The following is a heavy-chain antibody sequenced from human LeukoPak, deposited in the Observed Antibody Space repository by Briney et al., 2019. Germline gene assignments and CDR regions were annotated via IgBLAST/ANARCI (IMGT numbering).Heavy chain of an antibody. CDR3: ARSSGYYYFAY. V-gene: IGHV4-34*01. D-gene: IGHD3-22*01. Sequence: SETLSLTCAVYGGSFSGYYWSWIRQPPGKGLEWIGEINHSGSTNYNPSLKSRVTISVDTSKNQFSLKLSSVTAADTAVYYCARSSGYYYFAYWGQGTLVTVSS. J-gene: IGHJ4*02. CDR1: GGSFSGYY. CDR2: INHSGST.